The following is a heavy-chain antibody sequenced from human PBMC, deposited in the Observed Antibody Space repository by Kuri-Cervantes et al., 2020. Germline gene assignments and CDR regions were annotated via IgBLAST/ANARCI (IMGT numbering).Heavy chain of an antibody. CDR3: ARHATDMTIFGVVITPYGMDV. CDR2: IYYSGST. D-gene: IGHD3-3*01. Sequence: ESLKISCTVSGGSISSYYWSWIRQPPGKGLEWIGYIYYSGSTNYNPSLKSRVTISVDTSKNQFSLKLSSVTAADTAVYYCARHATDMTIFGVVITPYGMDVWGQGTLVTVSS. V-gene: IGHV4-59*08. CDR1: GGSISSYY. J-gene: IGHJ6*02.